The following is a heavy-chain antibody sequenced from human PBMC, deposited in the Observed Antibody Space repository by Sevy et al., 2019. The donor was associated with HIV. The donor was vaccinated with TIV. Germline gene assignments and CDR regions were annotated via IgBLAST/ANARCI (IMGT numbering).Heavy chain of an antibody. V-gene: IGHV3-33*01. CDR2: VWYDGINK. CDR1: GFTFSDYG. Sequence: GGSLRLSCEVSGFTFSDYGMHWVRQSPGKGLEWVAVVWYDGINKFYVDSVKGRFTISRDNSKNTLYLQMSSLRDDDNALYYCERDHLLPLMTRVVGGALSFFFDYWGQGTLVTVSS. D-gene: IGHD3-10*01. J-gene: IGHJ4*02. CDR3: ERDHLLPLMTRVVGGALSFFFDY.